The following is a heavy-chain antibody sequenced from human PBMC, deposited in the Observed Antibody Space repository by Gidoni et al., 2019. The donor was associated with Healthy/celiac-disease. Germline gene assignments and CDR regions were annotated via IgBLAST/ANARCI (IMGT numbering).Heavy chain of an antibody. CDR1: GFTFCSYC. V-gene: IGHV3-30*02. Sequence: QVQLVESGGGVVQPGGSLRLSCAASGFTFCSYCMHWVRQPPGKGLEWVSFIRYDGSNKYYADSVKGRFTISRDNSKNTLYLQMNSMRAEDTAVYYCAKDRSWECGWYLSGCFDYWGQGTLVTVSS. J-gene: IGHJ4*02. D-gene: IGHD6-19*01. CDR3: AKDRSWECGWYLSGCFDY. CDR2: IRYDGSNK.